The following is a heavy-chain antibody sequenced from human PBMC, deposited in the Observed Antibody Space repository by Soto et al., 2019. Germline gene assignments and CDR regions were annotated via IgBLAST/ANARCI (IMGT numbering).Heavy chain of an antibody. CDR1: GGSISSGGYY. CDR2: IYYSGST. Sequence: QVQLQESGPGLVKPSQTLSLTCTVSGGSISSGGYYWSWIRQHPGKGLEWIGYIYYSGSTYYNPALKTRVTISVDTSKNQVSLKLSSVTAADTAVYYCARDGKRWLVRADDGMDVWGQGTTVTVSS. V-gene: IGHV4-31*03. J-gene: IGHJ6*02. CDR3: ARDGKRWLVRADDGMDV. D-gene: IGHD6-19*01.